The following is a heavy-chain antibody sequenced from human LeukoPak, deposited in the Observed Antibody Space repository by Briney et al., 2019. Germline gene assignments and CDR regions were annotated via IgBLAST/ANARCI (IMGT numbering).Heavy chain of an antibody. D-gene: IGHD6-6*01. CDR3: ASYPSSSPPFDY. CDR2: INPNTGDT. V-gene: IGHV1-2*02. CDR1: GYTLTRYY. J-gene: IGHJ4*02. Sequence: APEKVSRKAFGYTLTRYYIHSVRHTPGQRGVWVGWINPNTGDTNYAQKFQGRVTMTRDTTISAAFMELTRLTSDDTAVYYCASYPSSSPPFDYWGQGTLVTVSS.